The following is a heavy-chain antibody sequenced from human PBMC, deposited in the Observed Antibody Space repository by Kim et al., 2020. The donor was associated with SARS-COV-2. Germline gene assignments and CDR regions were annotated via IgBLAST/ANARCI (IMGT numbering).Heavy chain of an antibody. CDR2: ISGSGGST. CDR1: GFTFSSYA. J-gene: IGHJ3*02. D-gene: IGHD2-15*01. CDR3: AKDLLPDIVVVVARRPENAFDI. V-gene: IGHV3-23*01. Sequence: GGSLRLSCAASGFTFSSYAMSWVRQAPGKGLEWVSAISGSGGSTYYADSVKGRFTISRDNSKNTLYLQMNSLRAEDTAVYYCAKDLLPDIVVVVARRPENAFDIWGQGTMVTVSS.